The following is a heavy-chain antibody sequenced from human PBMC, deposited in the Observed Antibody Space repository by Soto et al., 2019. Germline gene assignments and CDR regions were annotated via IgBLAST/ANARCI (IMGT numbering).Heavy chain of an antibody. CDR1: GGSISSSSYY. CDR3: ARHQGLEAAGLFGYYYYYMDV. CDR2: IYYSGST. Sequence: QLQLQESGPGLVKPSETLSLTCTVSGGSISSSSYYWGWIRQPPGKGLEWIGSIYYSGSTYYNPSLKSRVTISVDTSKNQFSLKLSSVTAADTAVYYCARHQGLEAAGLFGYYYYYMDVWGKGTTVTVSS. J-gene: IGHJ6*03. D-gene: IGHD3-22*01. V-gene: IGHV4-39*01.